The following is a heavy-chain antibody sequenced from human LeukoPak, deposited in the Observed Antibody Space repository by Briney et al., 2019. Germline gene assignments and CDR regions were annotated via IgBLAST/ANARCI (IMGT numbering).Heavy chain of an antibody. CDR1: GFTFSSYG. Sequence: GGSLRLSCAASGFTFSSYGMSWVRQAPGKGLEWVSGINWNGGSTGYADSVKGRFTISRDNAKNSLYLQMNSLRAEDTALYYCARVPGGYCSSASCYYYYMDVWGKGTTVTVSS. V-gene: IGHV3-20*04. CDR2: INWNGGST. J-gene: IGHJ6*03. CDR3: ARVPGGYCSSASCYYYYMDV. D-gene: IGHD2-2*01.